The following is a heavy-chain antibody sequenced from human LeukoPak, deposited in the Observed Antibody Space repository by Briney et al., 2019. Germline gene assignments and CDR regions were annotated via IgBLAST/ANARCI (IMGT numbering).Heavy chain of an antibody. CDR3: ARGATFGGQYYMDV. CDR1: GGPISTHY. Sequence: PSETLSLTCIVSGGPISTHYWSWSRQPPGKGLEWIGYNDYSGSTNYNPSLKSRVTISVDTSKNQFSLKLNSVTAADTAVYYCARGATFGGQYYMDVGGKGTRVTVPS. V-gene: IGHV4-59*11. CDR2: NDYSGST. J-gene: IGHJ6*03. D-gene: IGHD3-16*01.